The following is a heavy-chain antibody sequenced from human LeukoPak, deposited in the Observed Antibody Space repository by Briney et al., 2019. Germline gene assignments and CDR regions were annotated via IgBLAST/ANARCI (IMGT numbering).Heavy chain of an antibody. V-gene: IGHV3-48*03. D-gene: IGHD2-21*02. Sequence: SGGALRLSGAASGFTFTSYEVNWVRQAPGKWLDWVSYISTSGSTMYYADSVKGRFTVSRDNAKNSLYLQMNSLRAEDTAVYYCARSDIVVVTIDSWGQGTLVTVSS. CDR2: ISTSGSTM. CDR1: GFTFTSYE. CDR3: ARSDIVVVTIDS. J-gene: IGHJ4*02.